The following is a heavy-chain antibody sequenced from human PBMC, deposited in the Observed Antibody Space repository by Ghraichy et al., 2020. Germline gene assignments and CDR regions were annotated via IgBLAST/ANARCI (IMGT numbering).Heavy chain of an antibody. J-gene: IGHJ6*02. CDR1: GFTFSSYA. Sequence: GGSLRLSCAASGFTFSSYAMHWVRQAPGKGLEWVAVISYDGSNKYYADSVKGRFTISRDNSKNTLYLQMNSLRAEDTAVYYCARDSKRLEYSSSSLFYYYYGMDVWGQGTTVTVFS. D-gene: IGHD6-6*01. CDR3: ARDSKRLEYSSSSLFYYYYGMDV. V-gene: IGHV3-30*04. CDR2: ISYDGSNK.